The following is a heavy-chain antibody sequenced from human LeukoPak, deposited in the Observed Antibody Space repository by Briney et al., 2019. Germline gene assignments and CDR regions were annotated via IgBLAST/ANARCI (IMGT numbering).Heavy chain of an antibody. CDR2: INPSGGST. CDR3: ARARFYYDSSGYGETPYEDY. J-gene: IGHJ4*02. V-gene: IGHV1-46*01. Sequence: GASVKVSCKASGYTFTSYYMHWVRQAPGQGLEWMGIINPSGGSTSYAQKFQGRGTMTRDTSTSTVYMELSSLRSEDTAVYYCARARFYYDSSGYGETPYEDYWGQGTLVTVSS. D-gene: IGHD3-22*01. CDR1: GYTFTSYY.